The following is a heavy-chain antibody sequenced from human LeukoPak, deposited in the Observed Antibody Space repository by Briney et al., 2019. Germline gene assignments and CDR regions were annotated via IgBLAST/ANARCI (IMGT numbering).Heavy chain of an antibody. CDR3: ARVRIAAARGEKYYFDY. Sequence: ASVKVSCKASGYTFTSYGISWVRQAPGQGLEWMGWISSYNANTNYAQKLQGRVTMTTNTFTSTAYMELRSLRSDDTAVYYCARVRIAAARGEKYYFDYWGQGTLVTVSS. J-gene: IGHJ4*02. V-gene: IGHV1-18*01. CDR1: GYTFTSYG. CDR2: ISSYNANT. D-gene: IGHD6-13*01.